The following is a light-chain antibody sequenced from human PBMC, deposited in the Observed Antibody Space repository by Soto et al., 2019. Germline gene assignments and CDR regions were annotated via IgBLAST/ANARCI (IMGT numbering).Light chain of an antibody. Sequence: QSALTQPASVSGSPGQSITISCTGTSSDVGGYNYVSWYQQHPGKAPKLMIYDVSNRPSGVSNRFSGSKSGNTASLTISGLQAEDEADHYCSSYTRSSTLEVFGTGTKVTVL. CDR3: SSYTRSSTLEV. V-gene: IGLV2-14*01. CDR2: DVS. CDR1: SSDVGGYNY. J-gene: IGLJ1*01.